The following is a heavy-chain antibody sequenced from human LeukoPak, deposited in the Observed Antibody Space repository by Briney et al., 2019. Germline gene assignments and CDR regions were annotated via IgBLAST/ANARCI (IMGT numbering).Heavy chain of an antibody. CDR1: GFTFSSYA. Sequence: GGSLTLSCAASGFTFSSYAMSWVRQAPGKGLEWVSAISGSGGSTYYADSVKGRFTISRDNSKNTLYLQMNSLRAEDTAVYYCAKGPHYDYVWGSYRPFDYWGQGTLVTVSS. V-gene: IGHV3-23*01. CDR3: AKGPHYDYVWGSYRPFDY. J-gene: IGHJ4*02. D-gene: IGHD3-16*02. CDR2: ISGSGGST.